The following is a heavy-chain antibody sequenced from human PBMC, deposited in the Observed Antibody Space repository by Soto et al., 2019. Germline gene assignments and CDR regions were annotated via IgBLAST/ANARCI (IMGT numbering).Heavy chain of an antibody. CDR2: ISPDDGNT. CDR3: ARVEAPFGESLH. J-gene: IGHJ4*02. Sequence: ASVKVSCKTSGYTFSSYTIAWVRQAPGQGLEWLGWISPDDGNTEYEQKFQGRVTMTADTLTNNAYMELRSLKYDDTAVYYCARVEAPFGESLHWGQGXPVTVYS. V-gene: IGHV1-18*01. CDR1: GYTFSSYT. D-gene: IGHD3-10*01.